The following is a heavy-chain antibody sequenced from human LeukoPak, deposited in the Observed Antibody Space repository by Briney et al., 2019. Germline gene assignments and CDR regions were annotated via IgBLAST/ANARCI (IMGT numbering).Heavy chain of an antibody. CDR2: TYYRWST. CDR3: ASARGEGWSRYYPLFDC. D-gene: IGHD3-3*01. Sequence: PSETLSLTCTVSGASISSHYWTWIRQPPGKRLEWIGYTYYRWSTYYNPSLESRVTISVDPSKNQFSLTLNSVDAADTAVYYCASARGEGWSRYYPLFDCWGQGTLVTVSA. V-gene: IGHV4-59*11. CDR1: GASISSHY. J-gene: IGHJ4*02.